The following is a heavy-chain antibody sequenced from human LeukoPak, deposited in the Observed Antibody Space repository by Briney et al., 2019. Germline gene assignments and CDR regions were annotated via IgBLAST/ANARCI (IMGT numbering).Heavy chain of an antibody. V-gene: IGHV3-23*01. CDR2: ITATSSST. Sequence: PGGSLRLSRAASGFTFSSYGMNWARQARGKGLEWGSAITATSSSTHVADSVQGRFAISRDNSKNTLYLQMNSLRPEDTAIYYCAKLFESGTYNNFFHYWGQGTLVTVFS. CDR1: GFTFSSYG. D-gene: IGHD3-10*01. J-gene: IGHJ4*02. CDR3: AKLFESGTYNNFFHY.